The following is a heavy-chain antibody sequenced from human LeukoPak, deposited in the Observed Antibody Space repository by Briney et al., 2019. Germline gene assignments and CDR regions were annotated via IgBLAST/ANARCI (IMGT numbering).Heavy chain of an antibody. CDR1: GDHISRNY. CDR3: ARLSKPGSSLDWVDP. J-gene: IGHJ5*02. D-gene: IGHD6-6*01. CDR2: LYSCWST. V-gene: IGHV4-59*08. Sequence: SETLPHTCTVSGDHISRNYWRCVRQPPGKGLEWIAWLYSCWSTKYNPSLRSRITMLVDTSKNQLSLKLNSVAAAATAVYYYARLSKPGSSLDWVDPWGQGTLVTVSS.